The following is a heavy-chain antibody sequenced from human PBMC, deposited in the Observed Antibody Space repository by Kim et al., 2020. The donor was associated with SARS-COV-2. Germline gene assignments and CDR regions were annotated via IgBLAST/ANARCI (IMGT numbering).Heavy chain of an antibody. V-gene: IGHV3-74*01. CDR3: ARGMSSSGKEGVDY. CDR1: GFTFSSYW. D-gene: IGHD6-13*01. J-gene: IGHJ4*02. CDR2: INSDGSST. Sequence: GGSLRLSCAASGFTFSSYWMHWVRQAPGKGLVWVSRINSDGSSTSYADSVKGRFTISRDNAKNTLYLQMNSLRAEDTAVYYCARGMSSSGKEGVDYWGQGTLVTVSS.